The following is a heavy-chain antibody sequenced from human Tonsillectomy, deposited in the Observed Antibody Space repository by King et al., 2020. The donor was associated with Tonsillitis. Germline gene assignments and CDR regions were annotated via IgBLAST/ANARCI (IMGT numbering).Heavy chain of an antibody. CDR3: ARFSASYDAFDI. Sequence: QLVQSGAEVKKPGASVKVSCKPSDYTFSGSGITWVRQAPGQGLEWMGWISPYNGNRDYAQKPQGRVTMTTDTSTITAYMELRSLRSDDTAVYYCARFSASYDAFDIWGQGTMVTVSS. V-gene: IGHV1-18*04. CDR1: DYTFSGSG. D-gene: IGHD1-26*01. J-gene: IGHJ3*02. CDR2: ISPYNGNR.